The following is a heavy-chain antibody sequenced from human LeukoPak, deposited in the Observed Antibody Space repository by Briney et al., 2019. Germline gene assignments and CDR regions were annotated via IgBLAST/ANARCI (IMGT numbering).Heavy chain of an antibody. D-gene: IGHD1/OR15-1a*01. CDR2: IQSGGGT. V-gene: IGHV3-53*05. CDR3: ATVRTFDY. J-gene: IGHJ4*02. CDR1: GFTVSSSF. Sequence: PGGSLRLSCAASGFTVSSSFMYWVRQAPGKGLEWVSVIQSGGGTNYADSVKGRFTISRDNSKNTLYLQMNSLRAEDTAVYYCATVRTFDYWGQGTLVTVSS.